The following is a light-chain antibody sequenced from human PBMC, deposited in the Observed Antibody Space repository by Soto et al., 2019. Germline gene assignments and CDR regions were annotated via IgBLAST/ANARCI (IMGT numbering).Light chain of an antibody. Sequence: QSVLTQPPSVSAAPGQRVTISRTGSSSNIGAGYDVHWYQQLPGTAPKLLVSGDTNRPSGVPDRFSGSKSGTSASLAITGLRAEDEADYYCQSFDSSLSGWVFGGGTKLTVL. CDR3: QSFDSSLSGWV. V-gene: IGLV1-40*01. CDR1: SSNIGAGYD. CDR2: GDT. J-gene: IGLJ3*02.